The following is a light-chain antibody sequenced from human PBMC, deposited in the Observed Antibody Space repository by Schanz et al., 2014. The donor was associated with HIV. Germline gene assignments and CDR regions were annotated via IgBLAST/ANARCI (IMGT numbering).Light chain of an antibody. CDR1: QSVSSSY. V-gene: IGKV3-20*01. CDR3: QHYGNSYT. J-gene: IGKJ2*01. Sequence: EIVMTQSPATLSLSLGDRATLSCRASQSVSSSYLAWYQQKPGQAPRLLIYGASSRATGIPDRFSGSESGADFTLTISRLEPEDFAVYYCQHYGNSYTFGQGTKLEIK. CDR2: GAS.